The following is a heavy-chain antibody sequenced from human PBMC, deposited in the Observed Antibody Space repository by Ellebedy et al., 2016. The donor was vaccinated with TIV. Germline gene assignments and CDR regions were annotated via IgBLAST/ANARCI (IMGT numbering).Heavy chain of an antibody. V-gene: IGHV3-23*01. CDR1: GFTFSSFA. Sequence: GGSLRLXXAASGFTFSSFAMSWVRQTPGKGLEWVSTISDSGGRSYYEDSVKGRFTISRDSSKNTLSLQMNSLRAEDTAVYYCAKGSYCGGDCYSRIYYYYYYMDVWGKGTAVTVSS. D-gene: IGHD2-21*01. J-gene: IGHJ6*03. CDR3: AKGSYCGGDCYSRIYYYYYYMDV. CDR2: ISDSGGRS.